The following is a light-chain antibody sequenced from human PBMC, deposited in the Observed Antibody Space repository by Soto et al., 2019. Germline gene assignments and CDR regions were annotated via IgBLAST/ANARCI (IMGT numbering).Light chain of an antibody. CDR2: GAS. CDR3: QQYGSSTFT. Sequence: EVVLTQSPGTLSLSPGERATLSCRASQSVRSSYVAWYQQKPGQAPRLLIYGASSRATGIPDRFSGSGSGTDFTLTISRLEPEDFAVSYGQQYGSSTFTFGPGTTVDIK. V-gene: IGKV3-20*01. J-gene: IGKJ3*01. CDR1: QSVRSSY.